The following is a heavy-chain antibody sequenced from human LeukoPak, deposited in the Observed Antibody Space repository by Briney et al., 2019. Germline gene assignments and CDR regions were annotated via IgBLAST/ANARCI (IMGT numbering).Heavy chain of an antibody. CDR3: AGCGRGGRLCAFVI. CDR2: IYYSGST. J-gene: IGHJ3*02. V-gene: IGHV4-30-4*01. Sequence: SQTLSLTCTVSGGSISSGDYYWSRIRQPPGKGLEWIGYIYYSGSTYYNPSLKSRVTISVDTSKNQFSLKLSSVTAADTAGYYCAGCGRGGRLCAFVIWAKGQWSPSLQ. CDR1: GGSISSGDYY. D-gene: IGHD2-21*01.